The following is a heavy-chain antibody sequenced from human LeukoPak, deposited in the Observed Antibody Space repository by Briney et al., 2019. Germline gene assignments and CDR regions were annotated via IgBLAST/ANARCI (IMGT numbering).Heavy chain of an antibody. Sequence: ASVKVSCKASGGTFSSYAISWVRQAPGQGLEWMGGIIPIFGTANYAQKFQGRVTITADESTSTAYMELSSLRSEDTAVYYCARERNDAVDSWGQGTLVTVSS. J-gene: IGHJ4*02. V-gene: IGHV1-69*01. CDR1: GGTFSSYA. D-gene: IGHD1-1*01. CDR3: ARERNDAVDS. CDR2: IIPIFGTA.